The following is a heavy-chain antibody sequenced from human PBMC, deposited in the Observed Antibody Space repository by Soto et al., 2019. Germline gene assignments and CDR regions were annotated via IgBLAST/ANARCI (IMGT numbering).Heavy chain of an antibody. CDR3: AREYTAWPLAYGLDV. Sequence: GGSLRLSCAASGLSFSTYEMNWFRQAPGKGLEWVSYISSRSDIYYADSVKGRFTISRDNAKNSVSLQMNSLRAEDPAVYYCAREYTAWPLAYGLDVWGQGTTVTVFS. CDR2: ISSRSDI. J-gene: IGHJ6*02. CDR1: GLSFSTYE. V-gene: IGHV3-48*03. D-gene: IGHD2-2*02.